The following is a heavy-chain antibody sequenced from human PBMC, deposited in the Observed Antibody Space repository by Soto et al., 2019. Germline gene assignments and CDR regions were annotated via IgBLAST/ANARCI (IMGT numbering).Heavy chain of an antibody. CDR3: ARQDIXYYFDGGLYPKTPFFDN. CDR2: ISTYNGNT. J-gene: IGHJ4*02. D-gene: IGHD3-22*01. CDR1: GYTFTIXV. V-gene: IGHV1-18*04. Sequence: GFSVKVACKDSGYTFTIXVINWVRQAPGQGLEWMGWISTYNGNTHYAQNLQGRVSMTTDTSTTTAYMELRSLRSHDTAVYFCARQDIXYYFDGGLYPKTPFFDNWGQGTLVTVSS.